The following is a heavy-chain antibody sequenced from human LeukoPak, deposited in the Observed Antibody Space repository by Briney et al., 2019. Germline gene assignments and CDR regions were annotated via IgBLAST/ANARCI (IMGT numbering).Heavy chain of an antibody. Sequence: ASVKVSCKVSGYTLTELSMHWVRQAPGKGLEWMGIINPSGGSTSYAQKFQGRVTMTRDTSTSTVYMELSSLRSEDTAVYYCARAGMTTVADWYFDLWGRGTLVTVSS. CDR1: GYTLTELS. V-gene: IGHV1-46*03. J-gene: IGHJ2*01. D-gene: IGHD4-23*01. CDR2: INPSGGST. CDR3: ARAGMTTVADWYFDL.